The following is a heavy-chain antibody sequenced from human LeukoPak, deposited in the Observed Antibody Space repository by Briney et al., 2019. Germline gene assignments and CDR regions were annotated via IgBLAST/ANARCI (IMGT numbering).Heavy chain of an antibody. CDR2: ISNGGGST. Sequence: PGGSLRLSCAASGFTFSSYAVHWVRQAPGKGLEYVSAISNGGGSTHYANSVKGRFTISRDNSKNTLYLQMGSLRAEDMAVYYCARPYYDIWSAYVYWGQGTLVTVSS. V-gene: IGHV3-64*01. CDR1: GFTFSSYA. CDR3: ARPYYDIWSAYVY. J-gene: IGHJ4*02. D-gene: IGHD3-3*01.